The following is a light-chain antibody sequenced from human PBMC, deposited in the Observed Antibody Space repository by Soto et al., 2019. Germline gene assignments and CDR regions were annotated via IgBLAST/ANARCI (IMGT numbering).Light chain of an antibody. CDR1: GSDVGGYGY. CDR3: CSYTSSNTML. Sequence: QSALTQPASVSGSPGQSITISCTGTGSDVGGYGYVSWYQHHPGKAPKLMIYEVTNRPSGISSRFSGSKSGNTASLTISGLRAEDGADYYCCSYTSSNTMLFGGGTKVTVL. J-gene: IGLJ2*01. CDR2: EVT. V-gene: IGLV2-14*01.